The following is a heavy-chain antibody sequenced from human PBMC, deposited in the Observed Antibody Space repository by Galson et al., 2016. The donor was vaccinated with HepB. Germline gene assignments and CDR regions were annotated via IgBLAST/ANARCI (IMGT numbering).Heavy chain of an antibody. CDR2: ISWNSGSI. D-gene: IGHD5-24*01. CDR1: GFIFENYV. Sequence: SLRLSCAASGFIFENYVMHWVRQVPGKGLEWVSGISWNSGSIGYADSVKGRFTISRDNAKSSLYLQMNSLRAEDTAFYYCAKGPAVGYRYFDNWGQGTLVIVSS. CDR3: AKGPAVGYRYFDN. J-gene: IGHJ4*02. V-gene: IGHV3-9*01.